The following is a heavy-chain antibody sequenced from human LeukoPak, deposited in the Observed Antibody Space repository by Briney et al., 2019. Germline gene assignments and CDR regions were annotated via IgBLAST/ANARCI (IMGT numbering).Heavy chain of an antibody. Sequence: GGSLRLSCAASGFTFSSSAMTWVRHTPGKGLEWVSAINGDGSDTIYTDSVKDRFTVSRDNSKNTLYPQMQSLRAEDTAVYYCAKGGGYAPLDYWGQGTLVSVSS. J-gene: IGHJ4*02. CDR2: INGDGSDT. D-gene: IGHD5-12*01. V-gene: IGHV3-23*01. CDR1: GFTFSSSA. CDR3: AKGGGYAPLDY.